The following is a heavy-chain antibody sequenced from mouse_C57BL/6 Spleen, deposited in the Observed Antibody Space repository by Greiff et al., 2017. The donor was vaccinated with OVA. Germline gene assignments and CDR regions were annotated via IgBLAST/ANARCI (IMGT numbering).Heavy chain of an antibody. CDR3: ARTYDYDGGDY. CDR2: IHPNSGST. CDR1: GYTFTSYW. D-gene: IGHD2-4*01. J-gene: IGHJ2*01. V-gene: IGHV1-64*01. Sequence: QVQLKQPGAELVKPGASVKLSCKASGYTFTSYWMHWVKQRPGQGLEWIGMIHPNSGSTNYNEKFKSKATLTVDKSSSTAYMQLSSLTSEDSAVYYCARTYDYDGGDYWGQGTTLTVSS.